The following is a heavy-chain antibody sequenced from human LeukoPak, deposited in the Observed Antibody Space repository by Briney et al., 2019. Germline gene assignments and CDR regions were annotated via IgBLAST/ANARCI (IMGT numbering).Heavy chain of an antibody. CDR3: LEVQYGY. Sequence: PGGPLRLSCAVSGFTFSSYWMNWVRQAPGKGLQWVANIKQDGSEKNYVDSVKGRFTISRDNAKNSLYLEMNSLRAEDTAVYYCLEVQYGYWGQGTLVTVSS. V-gene: IGHV3-7*05. CDR2: IKQDGSEK. J-gene: IGHJ4*02. CDR1: GFTFSSYW. D-gene: IGHD1-1*01.